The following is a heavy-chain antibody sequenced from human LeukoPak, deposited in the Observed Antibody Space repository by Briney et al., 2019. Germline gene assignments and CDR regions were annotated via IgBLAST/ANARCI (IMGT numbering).Heavy chain of an antibody. CDR1: GLTFSSDA. V-gene: IGHV3-23*01. CDR3: TGSYYYEYFQH. CDR2: ISGNGGST. J-gene: IGHJ1*01. Sequence: PGGSLRLSCAASGLTFSSDAMNWVRQAPGKGLEWVSVISGNGGSTYYADSVRGRFTISRDNSKSTLYLQMSSLRAEDTALYYCTGSYYYEYFQHWGQGTLVTVSS. D-gene: IGHD2-15*01.